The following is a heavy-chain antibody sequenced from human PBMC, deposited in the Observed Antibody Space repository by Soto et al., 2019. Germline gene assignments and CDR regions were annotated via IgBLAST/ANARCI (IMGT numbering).Heavy chain of an antibody. V-gene: IGHV3-30-3*01. CDR2: ISYDGSNK. CDR1: GFTFSSYA. J-gene: IGHJ6*02. Sequence: GGSLRLSCAASGFTFSSYAMHWVRQAPGKGLEWVAVISYDGSNKYYADSVKGRFTISRDNSKNTLYLQMNSLRAEDTAVYYCARDSFGSGSYYPSYGMDVWGQGTTVTVSS. D-gene: IGHD3-10*01. CDR3: ARDSFGSGSYYPSYGMDV.